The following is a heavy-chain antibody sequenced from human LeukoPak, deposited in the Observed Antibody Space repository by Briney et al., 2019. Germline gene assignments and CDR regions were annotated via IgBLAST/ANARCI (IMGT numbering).Heavy chain of an antibody. CDR3: ARSALPPAITDGSYFDL. V-gene: IGHV4-59*01. CDR2: IYYSGST. D-gene: IGHD3-10*01. J-gene: IGHJ2*01. Sequence: SETLSLTCTVSGGSISSYYWSWIRQPPGKGLEWIGYIYYSGSTNYNPSLKSRVTISVDTSKNQFSLKLSSVTAADTAVYYCARSALPPAITDGSYFDLWGRGTLVTVSS. CDR1: GGSISSYY.